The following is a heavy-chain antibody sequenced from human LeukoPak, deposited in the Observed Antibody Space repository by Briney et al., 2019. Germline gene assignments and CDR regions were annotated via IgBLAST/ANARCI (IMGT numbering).Heavy chain of an antibody. Sequence: SETLSLTCTVSGGSISTSNYYWGWIRQPPGKGLEWIGNIFYSGSTYYNPSLKSRVTISVDTSENQFSLKLSSVTAADTAVYYCASLYYGSGIIDYWGQGTLVTVSS. CDR3: ASLYYGSGIIDY. CDR2: IFYSGST. J-gene: IGHJ4*02. D-gene: IGHD3-10*01. V-gene: IGHV4-39*01. CDR1: GGSISTSNYY.